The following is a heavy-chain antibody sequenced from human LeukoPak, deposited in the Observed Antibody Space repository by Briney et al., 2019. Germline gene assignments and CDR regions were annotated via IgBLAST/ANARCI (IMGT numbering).Heavy chain of an antibody. CDR1: GFNFSSYW. V-gene: IGHV3-74*01. D-gene: IGHD2-2*01. CDR3: ARERKSSTSMDY. Sequence: PGGSLRLSCAPSGFNFSSYWMHWVRQAPGKGLVWVSRINTDGSTITYADSVKGRFTISRDNAKNTLYLQMNSLRAEDTAVYFCARERKSSTSMDYWGQGTLVTVSS. J-gene: IGHJ4*02. CDR2: INTDGSTI.